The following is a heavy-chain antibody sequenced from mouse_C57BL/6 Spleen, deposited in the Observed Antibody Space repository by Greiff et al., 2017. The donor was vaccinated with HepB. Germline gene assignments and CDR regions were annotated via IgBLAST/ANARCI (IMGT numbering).Heavy chain of an antibody. D-gene: IGHD1-1*01. CDR3: ARKLAITTVVDYYAMDY. V-gene: IGHV1-18*01. CDR1: GYTFTDYN. Sequence: EVQLQESGPELVKPGASVKIPCKASGYTFTDYNMDWVKQSHGKSLEWIGDINPNNGGTIYNQKFKGKATLTVDKSSSTAYMELRSLTSEDTAVYYCARKLAITTVVDYYAMDYWGQGTSVTVSS. CDR2: INPNNGGT. J-gene: IGHJ4*01.